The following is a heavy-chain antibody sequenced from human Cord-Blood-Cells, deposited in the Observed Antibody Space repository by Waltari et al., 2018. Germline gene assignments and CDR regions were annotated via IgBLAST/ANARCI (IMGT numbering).Heavy chain of an antibody. Sequence: QVQLVESGGGVVQPGGSLRLSCAASGFTFSSYVMHWVRQAPGQGLEWVAFIRYDGSNKYYADSVKGRFTISRDNSKNTLYLQMNSLRAEDTAVYYCGKVRCSGGSCYPYGMDVWGQGTTVTVSS. J-gene: IGHJ6*02. CDR3: GKVRCSGGSCYPYGMDV. CDR1: GFTFSSYV. V-gene: IGHV3-30*02. CDR2: IRYDGSNK. D-gene: IGHD2-15*01.